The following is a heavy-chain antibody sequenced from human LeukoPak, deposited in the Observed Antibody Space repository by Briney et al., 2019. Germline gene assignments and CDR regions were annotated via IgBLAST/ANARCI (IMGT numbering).Heavy chain of an antibody. D-gene: IGHD1-26*01. Sequence: SETLSLTCTVSGGSISSYYWSWIRQPAGKGLEWIGRIYTSGSTNYNPSLKSRVTMSVDTSKNQFSLKLSSVTAADTAVYYCARDRGVRGGSYGTWFDPWGQGTLVTVSS. CDR2: IYTSGST. V-gene: IGHV4-4*07. J-gene: IGHJ5*02. CDR3: ARDRGVRGGSYGTWFDP. CDR1: GGSISSYY.